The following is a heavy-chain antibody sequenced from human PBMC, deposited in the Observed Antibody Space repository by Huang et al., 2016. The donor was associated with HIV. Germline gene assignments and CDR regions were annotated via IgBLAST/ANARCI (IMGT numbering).Heavy chain of an antibody. Sequence: QIQLVQSGPEVKKTGASVKVSCKASGYTFSIYGISWVRQAPGQGPEWMGWVSAYSVYTNYSQKFQGRVTMTADTSASTAYMDLRSLTSDDTAVYYCARVPSDHFSDYWGQGTLVTVSS. CDR2: VSAYSVYT. CDR3: ARVPSDHFSDY. CDR1: GYTFSIYG. J-gene: IGHJ4*02. V-gene: IGHV1-18*01.